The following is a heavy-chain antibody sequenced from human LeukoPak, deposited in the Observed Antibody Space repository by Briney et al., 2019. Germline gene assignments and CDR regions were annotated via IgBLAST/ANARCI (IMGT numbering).Heavy chain of an antibody. CDR1: GFTFEDFA. Sequence: QSGGSLRLSCEGSGFTFEDFAMHWVRQTPGKGPEWVSGITWNSRKIDYADSVKGRFTISRDNAKKSVYLQMNSPRPGDTAVYYCTKTNDGSGFLNDAYDIWGQGTKVIVSS. J-gene: IGHJ3*02. CDR2: ITWNSRKI. CDR3: TKTNDGSGFLNDAYDI. D-gene: IGHD3-22*01. V-gene: IGHV3-9*01.